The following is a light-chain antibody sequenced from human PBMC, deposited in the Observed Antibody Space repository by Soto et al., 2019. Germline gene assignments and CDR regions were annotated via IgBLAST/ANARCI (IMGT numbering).Light chain of an antibody. V-gene: IGKV3-11*01. J-gene: IGKJ1*01. CDR3: QQRTNWPRT. CDR1: QSVSSY. Sequence: EIVLTQSPATLSLSPGERATLSCRASQSVSSYLAWYQQKPGQAPRLLIYDASNRATGIPGRFSGSGSGTDFTLTISSLESEDFEFYYCQQRTNWPRTFGQGTKVEIK. CDR2: DAS.